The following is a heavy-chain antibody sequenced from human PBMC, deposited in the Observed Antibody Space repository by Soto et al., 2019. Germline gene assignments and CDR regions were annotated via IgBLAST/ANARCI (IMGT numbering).Heavy chain of an antibody. CDR1: GYTFTSYY. Sequence: QVQLVQSGAEVKKPGASVKVSCKASGYTFTSYYMHWVRQAPGQGLEWMGIINPSGGSTSYAQKFQGRVTMTRDSSTSTVYMELSSLRSEDTAVYYCAARVYSTGGYDYWSQGTLFTVSS. CDR2: INPSGGST. J-gene: IGHJ4*02. D-gene: IGHD5-18*01. CDR3: AARVYSTGGYDY. V-gene: IGHV1-46*01.